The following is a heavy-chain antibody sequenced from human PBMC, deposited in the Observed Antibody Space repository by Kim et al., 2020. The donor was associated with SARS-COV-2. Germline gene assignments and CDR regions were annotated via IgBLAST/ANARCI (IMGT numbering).Heavy chain of an antibody. D-gene: IGHD2-2*01. CDR2: ISYSGNS. J-gene: IGHJ4*02. CDR1: GGSIRSGGKF. CDR3: ARGQPLDY. V-gene: IGHV4-31*03. Sequence: SETLSLTCSVSGGSIRSGGKFWTWIRQHPAKGLEWIGYISYSGNSHYSPSLGSRVSISLQTSENQFSLGLTSVTAADTAVYYCARGQPLDYWGQGILVTVSS.